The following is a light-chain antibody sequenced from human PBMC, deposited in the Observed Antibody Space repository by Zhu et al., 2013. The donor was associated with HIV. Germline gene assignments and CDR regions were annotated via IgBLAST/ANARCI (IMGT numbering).Light chain of an antibody. Sequence: EIVLTQSPATLSLSPGERATLSCRASQSVTSNYLAWYQQKPGQAPRLLIDGASSRATGIPDRFSGSGSGRDFTLTISRLEPEDFAVYFCQQYGTSPLTFGGGTNVEIK. CDR2: GAS. CDR3: QQYGTSPLT. CDR1: QSVTSNY. V-gene: IGKV3-20*01. J-gene: IGKJ4*01.